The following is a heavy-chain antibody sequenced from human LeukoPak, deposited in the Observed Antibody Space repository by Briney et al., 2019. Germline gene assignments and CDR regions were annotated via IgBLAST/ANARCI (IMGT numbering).Heavy chain of an antibody. CDR1: GFTFSSYS. J-gene: IGHJ4*02. CDR2: ISSSSSYI. Sequence: RGSLRLSCAASGFTFSSYSMNWVRQAPGKGLEWVSSISSSSSYIYYADSVKGRFTISRDNAKNSLYLQMNSLRAEATAVYYCARERLRSLDYWGQGTLVTVSS. CDR3: ARERLRSLDY. V-gene: IGHV3-21*01. D-gene: IGHD5-12*01.